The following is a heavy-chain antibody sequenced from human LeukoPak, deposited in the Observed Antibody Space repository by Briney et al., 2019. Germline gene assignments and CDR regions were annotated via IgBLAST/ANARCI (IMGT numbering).Heavy chain of an antibody. V-gene: IGHV4-38-2*02. CDR1: GYSISSGYY. CDR2: IYHSGST. CDR3: ARGGDYHYYDSSGYLAANFDY. Sequence: SETLSLTCTVSGYSISSGYYWGWIRQPPGKGLEWIGSIYHSGSTYYNPSLKSRVTISVDTSKNQFSLKLSSVTAADTAVYYRARGGDYHYYDSSGYLAANFDYWGQGTLVTVSS. D-gene: IGHD3-22*01. J-gene: IGHJ4*02.